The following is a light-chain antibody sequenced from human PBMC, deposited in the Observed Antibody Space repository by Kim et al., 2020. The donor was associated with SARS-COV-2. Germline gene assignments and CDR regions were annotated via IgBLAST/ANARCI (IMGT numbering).Light chain of an antibody. CDR1: QSISNT. Sequence: TQSPSSLSASVGDRATITCRASQSISNTLAWYQQKPGQAPRLLIYGASSRATGIPARFSGSGSGTEFTLTISSLQSEDFAVYYCQQYNNWPRTFGQGTKVDIK. CDR3: QQYNNWPRT. V-gene: IGKV3-15*01. J-gene: IGKJ1*01. CDR2: GAS.